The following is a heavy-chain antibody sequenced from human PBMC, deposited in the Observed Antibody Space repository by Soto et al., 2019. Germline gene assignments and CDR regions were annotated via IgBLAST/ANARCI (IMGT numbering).Heavy chain of an antibody. CDR3: AKGGKVVPALYYYGMDV. V-gene: IGHV1-18*04. Sequence: QVQLVQSGAEVKKPGASVKVSCKASGYTFTSYGISWVRQAPGQGLEWMGWISAYNGNTNYAQKLQGRVTSTTDTATSTAYMELRSLRSDDTAVYYCAKGGKVVPALYYYGMDVWGQGTTVTVSS. CDR1: GYTFTSYG. CDR2: ISAYNGNT. D-gene: IGHD2-2*01. J-gene: IGHJ6*02.